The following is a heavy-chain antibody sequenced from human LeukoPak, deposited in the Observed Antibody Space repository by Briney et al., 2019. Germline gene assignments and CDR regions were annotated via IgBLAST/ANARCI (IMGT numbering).Heavy chain of an antibody. CDR3: ATPVPHGSDPSLYYYYMDV. Sequence: GGSLRLSCAASGFTFSIYSMNCVPQAPGRGRECVSAISGRGGNTYYADSVKGRFTISRDNSKNTLYLQMNSLRDEDTAVYYCATPVPHGSDPSLYYYYMDVWGKGTTVTISS. J-gene: IGHJ6*03. CDR2: ISGRGGNT. D-gene: IGHD3-10*01. V-gene: IGHV3-23*01. CDR1: GFTFSIYS.